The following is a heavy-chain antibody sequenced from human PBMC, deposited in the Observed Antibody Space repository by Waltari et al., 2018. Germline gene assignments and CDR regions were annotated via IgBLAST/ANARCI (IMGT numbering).Heavy chain of an antibody. Sequence: QVQLVQSGAAVKKPGSSVKVSCKASGGTFSSYAISWVRQAPGQGLEWMGGIIPIFGTANYAQKFQGRVTITADESTSTAYMGLSSLRSEDTAVYYSARSFDDSVLMVLKNYYYGMDVWGQGTTVTVSS. D-gene: IGHD2-8*01. CDR1: GGTFSSYA. V-gene: IGHV1-69*01. CDR3: ARSFDDSVLMVLKNYYYGMDV. J-gene: IGHJ6*02. CDR2: IIPIFGTA.